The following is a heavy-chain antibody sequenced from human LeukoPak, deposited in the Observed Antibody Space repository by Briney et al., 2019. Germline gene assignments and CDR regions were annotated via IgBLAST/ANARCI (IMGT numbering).Heavy chain of an antibody. D-gene: IGHD1-7*01. CDR3: ARRWNYGRNYYIDV. J-gene: IGHJ6*03. V-gene: IGHV4-34*01. Sequence: PSETLSLTCAVYGGSFSNYYWSWIRQPPGKGLEWIGEINDSGRINYNPSLMGRVTVSVDTSKNQFSLRLTSVTATDTAVYYCARRWNYGRNYYIDVWGNGGTVSVCS. CDR2: INDSGRI. CDR1: GGSFSNYY.